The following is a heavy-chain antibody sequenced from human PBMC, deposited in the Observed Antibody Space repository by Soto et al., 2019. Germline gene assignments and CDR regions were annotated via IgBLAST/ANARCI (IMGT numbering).Heavy chain of an antibody. CDR3: ARGPIEYYYGSGSYYRGDY. CDR1: GFTFSSYS. D-gene: IGHD3-10*01. Sequence: GGSLRLSCAASGFTFSSYSMNWVRQAPGKGLEWVSSISSSSSYIYYADSVKGRFTISRDNAKNSLYLQMNSLRAEDTAVYYCARGPIEYYYGSGSYYRGDYWGQGTLGTVSS. J-gene: IGHJ4*02. V-gene: IGHV3-21*01. CDR2: ISSSSSYI.